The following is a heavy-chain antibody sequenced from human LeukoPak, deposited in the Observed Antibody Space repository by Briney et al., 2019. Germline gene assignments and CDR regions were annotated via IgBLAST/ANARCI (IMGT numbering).Heavy chain of an antibody. CDR1: GYTFTGYY. CDR3: ARPPGSYDPFDY. D-gene: IGHD1-26*01. J-gene: IGHJ4*02. CDR2: INPNSGGT. V-gene: IGHV1-2*02. Sequence: ASVKVSCKASGYTFTGYYMHWVRQAPGQGLEWMGWINPNSGGTNYAQKFQGRVTMTRATSISTAYMELSRLRSDDTAVYYCARPPGSYDPFDYWGQGTLVTVSS.